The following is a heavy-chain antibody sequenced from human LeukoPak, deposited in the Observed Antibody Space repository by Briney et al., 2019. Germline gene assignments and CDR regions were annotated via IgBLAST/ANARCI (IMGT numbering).Heavy chain of an antibody. J-gene: IGHJ3*02. V-gene: IGHV3-23*01. CDR1: GFTFSSYA. D-gene: IGHD7-27*01. Sequence: PGGSLRLSCAASGFTFSSYAMSWVRQAPGKGLEWVSAISGSGGSTYYADSVKGRFTTSRDNTKNTLYLQMNSLRAEDTAVYYCAKDLWGSHAFDIWGQGTMVTVSS. CDR2: ISGSGGST. CDR3: AKDLWGSHAFDI.